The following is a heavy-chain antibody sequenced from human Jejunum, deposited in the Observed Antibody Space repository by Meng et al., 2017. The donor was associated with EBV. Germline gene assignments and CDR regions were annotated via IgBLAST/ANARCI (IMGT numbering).Heavy chain of an antibody. CDR2: INSDGSKT. Sequence: VESGRVLIRPWDSLRLVCTASGFTLSSYWMHRVRRAPGKGLVWVSRINSDGSKTNYADSVKGRFTISRDIAKNTLYLQLNSLRADDTAVYYCVRGPPPDTWGQGTLVTVSS. CDR3: VRGPPPDT. J-gene: IGHJ5*02. CDR1: GFTLSSYW. V-gene: IGHV3-74*01.